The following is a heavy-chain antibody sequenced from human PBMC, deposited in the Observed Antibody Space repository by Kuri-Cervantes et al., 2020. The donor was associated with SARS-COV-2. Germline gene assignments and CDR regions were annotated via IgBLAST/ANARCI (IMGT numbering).Heavy chain of an antibody. D-gene: IGHD6-19*01. CDR3: ATCARSGWYGSYDY. J-gene: IGHJ4*02. V-gene: IGHV1-24*01. CDR2: FDPEDGET. Sequence: ASVKVSCKVSGYTLTELSMHWVRQAPGKGLEWMGGFDPEDGETIYAQKFQGRVTMTEDTSTDTAYMELSSLRAEDTAVYYCATCARSGWYGSYDYWGQGTLVTVSS. CDR1: GYTLTELS.